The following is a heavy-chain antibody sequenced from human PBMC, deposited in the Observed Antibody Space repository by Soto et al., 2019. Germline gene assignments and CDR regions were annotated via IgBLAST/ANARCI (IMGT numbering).Heavy chain of an antibody. Sequence: SETLSLTCTVSGVSISSGGYYWSWIRQHPGKGLEWIGNIYYSGRTYYNPSLKSRVILSVDTSKNHFSLTLRSVTAADSAMYYWASVTAHDVEYYVDLGVPGALVGVSS. CDR1: GVSISSGGYY. CDR2: IYYSGRT. V-gene: IGHV4-31*03. J-gene: IGHJ4*02. D-gene: IGHD4-17*01. CDR3: ASVTAHDVEYYVDL.